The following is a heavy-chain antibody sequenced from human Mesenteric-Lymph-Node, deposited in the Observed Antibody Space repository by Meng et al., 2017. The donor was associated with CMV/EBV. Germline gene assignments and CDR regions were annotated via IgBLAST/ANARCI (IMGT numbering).Heavy chain of an antibody. Sequence: SVKVSCKASGDNFRNYDSTWVRQAPGQGLEWMGGITPMFGTANFAQKFQGRVTITTDESTSTVYMELSSLRSEDTAVYYCARVSCSSTSCYKRLDYWGQGTLVTVSS. CDR2: ITPMFGTA. CDR3: ARVSCSSTSCYKRLDY. CDR1: GDNFRNYD. V-gene: IGHV1-69*05. J-gene: IGHJ4*02. D-gene: IGHD2-2*02.